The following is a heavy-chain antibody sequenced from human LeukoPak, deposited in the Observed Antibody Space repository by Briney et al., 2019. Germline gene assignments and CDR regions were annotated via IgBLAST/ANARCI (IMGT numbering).Heavy chain of an antibody. CDR3: AREGYDYDILTGYYGRRFDY. CDR1: GFTFNNYA. CDR2: ISYDGSNK. Sequence: GGSLRLSCAASGFTFNNYAMHWVRQAPGKGLEWVAVISYDGSNKYYADSVKGRFTISRDNSRNTLYLHMNSLRAEDTAVYYCAREGYDYDILTGYYGRRFDYWGQGTLVTVSS. V-gene: IGHV3-30-3*01. J-gene: IGHJ4*02. D-gene: IGHD3-9*01.